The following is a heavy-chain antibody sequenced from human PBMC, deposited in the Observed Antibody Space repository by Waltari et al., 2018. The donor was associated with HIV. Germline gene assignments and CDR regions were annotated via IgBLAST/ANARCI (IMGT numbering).Heavy chain of an antibody. CDR3: ARGRDYYGSGSYYKLDY. CDR2: MNHSGST. Sequence: QVQLQQWGAGLLKPSETLSLTCAVYGGSFSAYYWSWIRQPPGKGLEWIGEMNHSGSTNYNPSLQSRVTMSVDTSKNQFSLKLSSVTAADTAVYYCARGRDYYGSGSYYKLDYWGQGTLVTVSS. CDR1: GGSFSAYY. J-gene: IGHJ4*02. V-gene: IGHV4-34*01. D-gene: IGHD3-10*01.